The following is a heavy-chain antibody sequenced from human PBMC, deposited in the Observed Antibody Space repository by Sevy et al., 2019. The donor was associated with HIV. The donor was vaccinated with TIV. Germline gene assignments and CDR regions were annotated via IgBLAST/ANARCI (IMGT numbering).Heavy chain of an antibody. CDR1: GFTFSSYA. CDR3: AKEGTTTVRGVIIKPDNWFDP. V-gene: IGHV3-23*01. Sequence: GGSLRLSCAASGFTFSSYAMSWVRQAPGKGLEWVSAISGSGGSTYYADSVKGRFTISRDNSKNTLYLQMNSLRAEDMAVYYCAKEGTTTVRGVIIKPDNWFDPWGQGTLVTVSS. D-gene: IGHD3-10*01. J-gene: IGHJ5*02. CDR2: ISGSGGST.